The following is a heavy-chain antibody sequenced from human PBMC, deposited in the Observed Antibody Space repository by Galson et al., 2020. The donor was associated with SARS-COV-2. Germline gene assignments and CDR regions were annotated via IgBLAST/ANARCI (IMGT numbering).Heavy chain of an antibody. CDR3: ATDMSPYYGMDV. J-gene: IGHJ6*02. CDR2: ISWNGRSI. CDR1: GFTIDGSA. Sequence: GGSLRLSCAASGFTIDGSALHWVRHAPGKGLEWVSGISWNGRSIAYADSVQGRFTISRDNGKNSLYLQMNSLSGEDTAVYYCATDMSPYYGMDVWGRGTTVTVSS. V-gene: IGHV3-9*01.